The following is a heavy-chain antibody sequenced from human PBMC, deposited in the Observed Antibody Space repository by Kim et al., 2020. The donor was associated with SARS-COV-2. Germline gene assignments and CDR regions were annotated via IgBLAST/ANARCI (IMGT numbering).Heavy chain of an antibody. CDR2: ISWNSGSI. J-gene: IGHJ4*02. Sequence: GGSLRLSCAASGFTFDDYAMHWVRQAPGKGLEWVSGISWNSGSIGYADSVKGRFTISRDNAKNSLYLQMNSLRAEDTALYYCAKDKTAAKGGGNFDYWGQGTLVTVSS. CDR1: GFTFDDYA. V-gene: IGHV3-9*01. CDR3: AKDKTAAKGGGNFDY. D-gene: IGHD6-13*01.